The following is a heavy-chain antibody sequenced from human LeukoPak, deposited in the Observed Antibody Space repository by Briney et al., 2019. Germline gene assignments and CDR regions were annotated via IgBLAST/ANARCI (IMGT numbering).Heavy chain of an antibody. CDR3: ARDLPGVYSSSWRGGY. CDR1: GYTFTSYA. Sequence: ASVKVSCKASGYTFTSYAMNWVRQAPGQGLEWMGWINTNTGNPTYAQGFTGRFVFSLDTSVSTAYLQISSLKAEDTAVYYCARDLPGVYSSSWRGGYWGQGTLVTVSS. CDR2: INTNTGNP. V-gene: IGHV7-4-1*02. D-gene: IGHD6-13*01. J-gene: IGHJ4*02.